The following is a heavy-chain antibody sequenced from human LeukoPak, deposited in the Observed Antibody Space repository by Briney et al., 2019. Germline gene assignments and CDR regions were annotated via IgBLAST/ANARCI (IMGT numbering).Heavy chain of an antibody. D-gene: IGHD3-22*01. V-gene: IGHV1-69*01. CDR2: IIPLFGTA. CDR1: GGTFSRYG. J-gene: IGHJ4*02. CDR3: AREWSYETSGYFYYY. Sequence: SVKVSCKASGGTFSRYGISWVRQAPGQGLEWMGGIIPLFGTANYAQKFQGRVTITADESTSTAYMELSSLRSEDTAVYYCAREWSYETSGYFYYYWGQGTLDTVSS.